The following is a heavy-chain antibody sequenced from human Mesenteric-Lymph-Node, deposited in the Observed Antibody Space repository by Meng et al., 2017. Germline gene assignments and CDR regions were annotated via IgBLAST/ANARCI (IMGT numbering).Heavy chain of an antibody. J-gene: IGHJ6*02. CDR3: AKYLGGNPRNNYYYYGLDV. CDR2: ISGSGDST. CDR1: GFTFSSWA. Sequence: GGSLRLSGADSGFTFSSWAMSWVRQAPGKGREGVSTISGSGDSTYYADSVKGRFTISRDNSKSTLYLQVNSLRAEDTAIYYCAKYLGGNPRNNYYYYGLDVWGQGNTVTVSS. D-gene: IGHD4-23*01. V-gene: IGHV3-23*01.